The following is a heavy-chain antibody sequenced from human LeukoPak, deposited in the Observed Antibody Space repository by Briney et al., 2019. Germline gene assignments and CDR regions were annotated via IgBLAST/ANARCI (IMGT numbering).Heavy chain of an antibody. CDR2: INPNSGGT. J-gene: IGHJ4*02. CDR3: ARGNLGDRPVDY. CDR1: GYTFTGYC. V-gene: IGHV1-2*04. D-gene: IGHD3-10*01. Sequence: VASVKVSCKASGYTFTGYCMHWVRQAPGQGLEWMGWINPNSGGTNYAQKFQGWVTMTRDTSISTAYMELSRLRSDDTAVYYCARGNLGDRPVDYWGQGTLVTVSS.